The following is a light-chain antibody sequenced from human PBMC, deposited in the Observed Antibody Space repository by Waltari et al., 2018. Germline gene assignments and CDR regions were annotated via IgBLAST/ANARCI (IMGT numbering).Light chain of an antibody. CDR2: DNT. V-gene: IGLV1-40*01. CDR3: QACDSTFGVV. J-gene: IGLJ2*01. Sequence: QSVLTQPPSVSGAPGQSVHISCTGRDSNIGAGYDVHWYQQLPGIAPRLIIFDNTHRAPGVPDRFSGTKFGTPASLAINGLRAEDEADYYCQACDSTFGVVFGGGTKLTVL. CDR1: DSNIGAGYD.